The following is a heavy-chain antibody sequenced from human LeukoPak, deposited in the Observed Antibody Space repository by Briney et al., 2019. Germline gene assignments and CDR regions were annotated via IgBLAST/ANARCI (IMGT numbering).Heavy chain of an antibody. J-gene: IGHJ6*03. CDR1: GFTFSNYA. D-gene: IGHD6-13*01. CDR3: KGSSWYNYYYMDV. CDR2: ISSSSSTI. V-gene: IGHV3-48*02. Sequence: GGSLRLSCAASGFTFSNYAMNWVRQAPGKGLEWVSYISSSSSTIYYADSMKGRFTFSRDNAKNSLYLQMNSLRDEDTAVYYCKGSSWYNYYYMDVWGKGTTVTVSS.